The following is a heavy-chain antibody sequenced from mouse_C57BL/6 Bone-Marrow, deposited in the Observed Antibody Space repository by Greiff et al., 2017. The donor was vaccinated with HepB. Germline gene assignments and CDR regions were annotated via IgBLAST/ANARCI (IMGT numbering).Heavy chain of an antibody. CDR1: GYTFTEYT. Sequence: VQLVESGAELVKPGASVKLSCKASGYTFTEYTIHWVKQRSGQGLEWIGWFYPGSGSIKYNEKFKDKATLTADKSSSTVYMELSRLTSEDSAVYFCARHNLYGSSFYYFDYWGQGTTLTVSS. D-gene: IGHD1-1*01. V-gene: IGHV1-62-2*01. CDR2: FYPGSGSI. CDR3: ARHNLYGSSFYYFDY. J-gene: IGHJ2*01.